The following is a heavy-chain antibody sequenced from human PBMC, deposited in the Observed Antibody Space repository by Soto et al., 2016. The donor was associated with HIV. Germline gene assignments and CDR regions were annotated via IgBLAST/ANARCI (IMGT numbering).Heavy chain of an antibody. CDR3: ATRIGYSYGFYYFDS. V-gene: IGHV1-2*02. CDR2: INPNSGGT. Sequence: QVQLVQSGAEVKKPGASVKVSCKASGYTFTGYYMHWVRQAPGQRLEWMGWINPNSGGTNYAQKFQGRVTMTRDTSIRTAYMDLSSLTSVDTAVYYCATRIGYSYGFYYFDSWGQGTLVTVSS. D-gene: IGHD5-18*01. J-gene: IGHJ4*02. CDR1: GYTFTGYY.